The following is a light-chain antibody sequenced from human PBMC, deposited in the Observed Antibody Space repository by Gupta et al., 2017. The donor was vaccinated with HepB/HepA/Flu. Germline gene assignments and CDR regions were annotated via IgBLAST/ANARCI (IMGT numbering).Light chain of an antibody. CDR3: QSADSSHVV. J-gene: IGLJ2*01. CDR1: ALPNQY. V-gene: IGLV3-25*03. CDR2: KDN. Sequence: SYELTQPHSVSVSPGQTARITCSGDALPNQYAYWYQQKPGQAPLLVMYKDNERPSGIPERFSGSSSGTTVTLTISGVQAEDEADYYFQSADSSHVVFGGGTKVTVL.